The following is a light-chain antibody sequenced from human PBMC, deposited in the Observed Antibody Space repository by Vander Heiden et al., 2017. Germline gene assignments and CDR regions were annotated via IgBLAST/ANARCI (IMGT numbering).Light chain of an antibody. Sequence: DIQLTQSPSTLSASVGDRVTITCRASLSISSLLAWYQQKPGKAPQLLFYKASSLESGVPSRCSGSGSGTEFTLTISSLQPDDFATYYCQQYNSYSCTFGQGTKVEIK. V-gene: IGKV1-5*03. CDR3: QQYNSYSCT. CDR1: LSISSL. J-gene: IGKJ1*01. CDR2: KAS.